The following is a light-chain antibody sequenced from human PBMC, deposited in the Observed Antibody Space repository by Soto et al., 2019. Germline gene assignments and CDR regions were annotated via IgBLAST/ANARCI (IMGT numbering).Light chain of an antibody. Sequence: QSVLTQPPSVSGAPGQRVTISCTGSSSNIGAGYDVHWYQQLPGTAPKLLIYGNSNRPSGVPDRFSGSKSGTSASLAITGLQAEDEADYYCQAYDSSLSGGVVFGAGTKLTVL. CDR3: QAYDSSLSGGVV. V-gene: IGLV1-40*01. J-gene: IGLJ2*01. CDR2: GNS. CDR1: SSNIGAGYD.